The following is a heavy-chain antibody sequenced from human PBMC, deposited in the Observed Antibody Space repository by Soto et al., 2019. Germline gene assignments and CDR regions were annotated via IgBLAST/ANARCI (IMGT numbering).Heavy chain of an antibody. J-gene: IGHJ4*02. D-gene: IGHD3-3*01. CDR3: ARGKRAITIFGVVIRPFDY. CDR2: MNPNSGNT. Sequence: ASVKVSCKASGYTFTSYDINWVRQATGQGLEWMGWMNPNSGNTGYAQKFQGRVTMTRNTSISTAYMELSSLRSEDTAVYYCARGKRAITIFGVVIRPFDYWGQGTLVTVSS. V-gene: IGHV1-8*01. CDR1: GYTFTSYD.